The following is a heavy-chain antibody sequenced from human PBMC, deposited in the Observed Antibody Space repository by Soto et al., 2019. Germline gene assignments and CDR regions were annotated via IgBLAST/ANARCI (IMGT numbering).Heavy chain of an antibody. Sequence: PGGSLRLSCAASGFTFGSYGMSWVRQAPGKGLEWVSSISGNGADTFYTDSVKGRFTISRDNSKNTLFLQMNSLRAEDTAVYYCAKGARSNWFDPWGQGTLVTVSS. CDR3: AKGARSNWFDP. J-gene: IGHJ5*02. CDR1: GFTFGSYG. CDR2: ISGNGADT. V-gene: IGHV3-23*01. D-gene: IGHD6-6*01.